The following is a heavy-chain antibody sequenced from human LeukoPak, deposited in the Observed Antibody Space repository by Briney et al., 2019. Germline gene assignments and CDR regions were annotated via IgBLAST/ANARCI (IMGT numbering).Heavy chain of an antibody. CDR1: GFTFSSYS. V-gene: IGHV3-21*01. CDR3: ARVARYFDWSSSDY. D-gene: IGHD3-9*01. J-gene: IGHJ4*02. Sequence: GGSLRLSCAASGFTFSSYSMNWVRQAPGRGLEWVSSISSSSSYIYYADSVKGRFTISRDNAKNSLYLQMNSLRDEDTAVYYCARVARYFDWSSSDYWGQGTLVTVSS. CDR2: ISSSSSYI.